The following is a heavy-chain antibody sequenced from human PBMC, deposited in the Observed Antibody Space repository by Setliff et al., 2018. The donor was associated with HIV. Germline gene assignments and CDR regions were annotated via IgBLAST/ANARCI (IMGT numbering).Heavy chain of an antibody. J-gene: IGHJ4*02. Sequence: GGSLRLSCEASGFMYNKFWMSWVRQAPGRGLEWVANVKQDGVDKSYADAVRGRFTISRDNAKKSLYLQMESLRAEDTAIYYCASQFLDVDNNYSPALGHWGQGTLVTVSS. CDR2: VKQDGVDK. CDR3: ASQFLDVDNNYSPALGH. D-gene: IGHD2-21*01. CDR1: GFMYNKFW. V-gene: IGHV3-7*03.